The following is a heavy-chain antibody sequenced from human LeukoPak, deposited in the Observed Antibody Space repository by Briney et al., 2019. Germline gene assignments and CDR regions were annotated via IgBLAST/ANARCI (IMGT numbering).Heavy chain of an antibody. CDR3: AKGGLDDAFDI. CDR2: ISWNSGSI. J-gene: IGHJ3*02. D-gene: IGHD3-16*01. Sequence: PGGSLRLSCAASGSTFDDYAMHWVRQAPGKGLEWVSGISWNSGSIGYADSVKGRFTISRDNAKNSLYLQMNSLRAEDMALYYCAKGGLDDAFDIWGQGTMVTVSS. CDR1: GSTFDDYA. V-gene: IGHV3-9*03.